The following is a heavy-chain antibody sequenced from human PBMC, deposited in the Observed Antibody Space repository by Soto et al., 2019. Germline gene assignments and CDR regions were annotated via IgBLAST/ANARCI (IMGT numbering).Heavy chain of an antibody. Sequence: EVQLLESGGGLVQPGGSLRLSCAASGFTFSSYAMSWVRQAPGKGLEWVSAISGSGGSTYYADSVKGRFTISRDNSKNTLYLQMNALRSVDTAVYDFAKDPAVAVNDAFDTWGLGRMVTVSS. D-gene: IGHD6-19*01. CDR3: AKDPAVAVNDAFDT. J-gene: IGHJ3*02. V-gene: IGHV3-23*01. CDR2: ISGSGGST. CDR1: GFTFSSYA.